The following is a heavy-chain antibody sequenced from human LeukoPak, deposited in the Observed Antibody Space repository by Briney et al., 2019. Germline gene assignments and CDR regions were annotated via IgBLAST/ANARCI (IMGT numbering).Heavy chain of an antibody. V-gene: IGHV6-1*01. CDR3: ARTYYYGSGTRGWGKKYYFDY. CDR2: TYYRSKWYN. D-gene: IGHD3-10*01. J-gene: IGHJ4*02. CDR1: GDSVSSNSAA. Sequence: SQTLSLTCAISGDSVSSNSAAWNWIRQSPSRGLEWLGRTYYRSKWYNDYAVSVKSRITINPDTSKNQFSLQLSSVTPEDTAVYYCARTYYYGSGTRGWGKKYYFDYWGQGTLVTVSS.